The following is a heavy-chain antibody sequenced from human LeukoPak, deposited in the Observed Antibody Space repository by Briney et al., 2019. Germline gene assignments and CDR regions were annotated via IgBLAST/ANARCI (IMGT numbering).Heavy chain of an antibody. D-gene: IGHD2-21*01. CDR1: GGSIFSYY. Sequence: SETLSLTCTVSGGSIFSYYWSWIRQPPGKGLEWMGYIYYSGSTNYNPALKSRVTISVDTSKNQFSLRVSSVTAADTAVYYCARHLNNCGDDCYIFDYWGQGTLVTVSS. V-gene: IGHV4-59*08. CDR3: ARHLNNCGDDCYIFDY. CDR2: IYYSGST. J-gene: IGHJ4*02.